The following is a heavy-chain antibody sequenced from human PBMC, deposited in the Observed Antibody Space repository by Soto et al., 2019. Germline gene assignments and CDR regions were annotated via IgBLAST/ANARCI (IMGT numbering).Heavy chain of an antibody. CDR2: IYPGDSDT. V-gene: IGHV5-51*01. Sequence: GESLKISCKGSGYSFTSYWIGWVRQMPGKGLEWMGIIYPGDSDTRYSPSFQGQVTISADKSISTAYLQWSSLKASDTAMYYCARLSDRITIFRGSYGMDVWGQGTTVTVSS. J-gene: IGHJ6*02. CDR1: GYSFTSYW. D-gene: IGHD3-9*01. CDR3: ARLSDRITIFRGSYGMDV.